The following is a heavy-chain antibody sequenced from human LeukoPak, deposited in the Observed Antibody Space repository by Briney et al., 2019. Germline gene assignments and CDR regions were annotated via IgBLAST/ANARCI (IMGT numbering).Heavy chain of an antibody. Sequence: GGSLRLSCAASGFTFSSYSMNWVRQAPGKGLEWVSYISSSSSTIYYADSVKGRFTISRDNAKNSLYLQMNSLRAEDTAVYYCARAPSVDILTGSDAFDIWGQGTMVTVSS. D-gene: IGHD3-9*01. V-gene: IGHV3-48*01. CDR2: ISSSSSTI. CDR3: ARAPSVDILTGSDAFDI. J-gene: IGHJ3*02. CDR1: GFTFSSYS.